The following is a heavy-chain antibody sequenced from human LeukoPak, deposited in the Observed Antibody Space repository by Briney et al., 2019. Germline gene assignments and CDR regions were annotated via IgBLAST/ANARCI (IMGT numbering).Heavy chain of an antibody. V-gene: IGHV3-23*01. Sequence: GGSLRLSCAASGFTFSSYWMHWVRQPPGKGLEWVSSIFPSGGEIHYADSVRGRFTISRDNSKSTLSLQMNSLRAEDTAIYYCATYRQVLLPFESWGQGTLVTVSS. CDR1: GFTFSSYW. D-gene: IGHD2-8*02. CDR3: ATYRQVLLPFES. J-gene: IGHJ4*02. CDR2: IFPSGGEI.